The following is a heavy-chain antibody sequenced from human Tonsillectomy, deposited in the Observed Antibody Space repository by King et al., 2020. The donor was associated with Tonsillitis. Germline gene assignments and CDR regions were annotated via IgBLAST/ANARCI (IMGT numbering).Heavy chain of an antibody. CDR1: GYTFSSYD. J-gene: IGHJ4*02. CDR2: MNPESANT. Sequence: HVQLVESGAEVKRPGASVKVSCKASGYTFSSYDINWVRQATGQGLEWMGWMNPESANTGYAQKFQGRVTMTRNTSISTAYMELSSLRSDDTAVYYCARCTKWSFIAVAGMTYHFDAWGQGTLVTVSS. D-gene: IGHD6-19*01. V-gene: IGHV1-8*01. CDR3: ARCTKWSFIAVAGMTYHFDA.